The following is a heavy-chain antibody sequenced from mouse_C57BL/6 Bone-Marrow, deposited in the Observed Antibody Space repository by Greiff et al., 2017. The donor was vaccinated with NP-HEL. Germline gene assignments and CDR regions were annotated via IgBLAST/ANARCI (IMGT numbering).Heavy chain of an antibody. CDR2: IYPGNSDT. CDR1: GYTFTSYW. V-gene: IGHV1-5*01. CDR3: TRDGRYYFDY. Sequence: VQLQQSGTVLARPGASVKMSCKTSGYTFTSYWMHWVKQRPGQGLEWIGAIYPGNSDTSYNQKFKGKANLTAVTSASTAYMELSSLTNEDSAVYYCTRDGRYYFDYWGQGTTLTVSS. J-gene: IGHJ2*01. D-gene: IGHD1-1*01.